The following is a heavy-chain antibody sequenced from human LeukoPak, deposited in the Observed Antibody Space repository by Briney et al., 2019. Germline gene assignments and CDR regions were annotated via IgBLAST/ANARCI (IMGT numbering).Heavy chain of an antibody. CDR1: GCTFSTYA. CDR2: ITGSTGST. V-gene: IGHV3-23*01. CDR3: AKRGYCSGTNCYHYFDY. Sequence: GGSLRLSCSASGCTFSTYAMSWVRQAPGKGLEWVSTITGSTGSTYYADSLKGRFTISRDNSKNTLYLQMGSLRAEDTAVYYCAKRGYCSGTNCYHYFDYWGQGTLVTVSS. J-gene: IGHJ4*02. D-gene: IGHD2-2*01.